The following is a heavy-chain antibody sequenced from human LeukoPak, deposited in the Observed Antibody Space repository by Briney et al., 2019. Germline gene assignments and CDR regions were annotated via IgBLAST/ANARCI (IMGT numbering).Heavy chain of an antibody. J-gene: IGHJ5*02. CDR2: INYSGST. CDR1: GGSVSSGNYY. V-gene: IGHV4-61*01. CDR3: ARSYDTSPNWFDH. Sequence: PSETLSLTCTVSGGSVSSGNYYWIWIRQPPGKGLEWIGYINYSGSTKYNPSLKSRITISVDTSKNQFSLKLSSVTAADAAVYYCARSYDTSPNWFDHWGQGTLVTVSS. D-gene: IGHD3-22*01.